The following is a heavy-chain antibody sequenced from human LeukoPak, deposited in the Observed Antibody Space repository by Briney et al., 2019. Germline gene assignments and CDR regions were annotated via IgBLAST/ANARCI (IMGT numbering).Heavy chain of an antibody. D-gene: IGHD3-22*01. CDR2: IYYSGST. CDR3: ARQGYYYDSSGYYWFDP. J-gene: IGHJ5*02. V-gene: IGHV4-59*01. CDR1: GGSISSYY. Sequence: PSETLSLTCTVSGGSISSYYWSWIRQPPGKGLEWIGDIYYSGSTNYNPSLKSRVTISVDTSKTQFSLKLSSVTAADTAVYYCARQGYYYDSSGYYWFDPWGQGTLVTVSS.